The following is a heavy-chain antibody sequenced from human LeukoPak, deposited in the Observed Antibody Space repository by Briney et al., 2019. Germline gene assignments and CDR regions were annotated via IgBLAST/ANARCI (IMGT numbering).Heavy chain of an antibody. CDR1: GFTFSSYE. CDR2: ISSSGSTI. J-gene: IGHJ4*02. CDR3: AREGEAAAAAEGFDY. D-gene: IGHD6-13*01. Sequence: GGSLRLSCAASGFTFSSYEMNWVRQAPGKGLEWVSYISSSGSTIYYADSVKGRFTISRDNAKNSLYLQMNSLRAEDTAVYYCAREGEAAAAAEGFDYWGQGTLVTVSS. V-gene: IGHV3-48*03.